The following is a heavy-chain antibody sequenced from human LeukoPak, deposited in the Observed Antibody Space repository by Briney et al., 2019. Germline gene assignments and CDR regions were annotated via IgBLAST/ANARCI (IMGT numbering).Heavy chain of an antibody. Sequence: YPSETLSLTCTVSGGSISSGDYYWSWIRQPPGKGLEWIGYIYYSGSTYYNPSLKSRVTISVDTSKNQFSLKLSSVTAADTAVYYCARDGDWSAFDYWGQGTLVTVSS. CDR2: IYYSGST. CDR1: GGSISSGDYY. CDR3: ARDGDWSAFDY. D-gene: IGHD3-9*01. V-gene: IGHV4-30-4*08. J-gene: IGHJ4*02.